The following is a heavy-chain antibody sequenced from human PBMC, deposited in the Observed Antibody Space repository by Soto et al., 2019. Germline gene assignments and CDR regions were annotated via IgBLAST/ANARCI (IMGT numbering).Heavy chain of an antibody. D-gene: IGHD4-17*01. Sequence: QITLKESGPTLVKPTQTLTLTCTFSGFSLTTRGVGVGWIRQPPGKALEWLALIYWDDDKRYSPSLQSRLTTTTDPSTTPVALTMTHMHPADTATYFCAHRTTTVTWWFDPSGQGALVTVSA. CDR1: GFSLTTRGVG. V-gene: IGHV2-5*02. J-gene: IGHJ5*02. CDR3: AHRTTTVTWWFDP. CDR2: IYWDDDK.